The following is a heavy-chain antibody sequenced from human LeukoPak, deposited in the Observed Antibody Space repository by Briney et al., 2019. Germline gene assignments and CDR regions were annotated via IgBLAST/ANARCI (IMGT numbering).Heavy chain of an antibody. D-gene: IGHD7-27*01. CDR3: AKDRTWGLDY. CDR1: GFAFNTYG. Sequence: GGSLRLSCAASGFAFNTYGMSWVRLAPGKGLEWVSAISGSGGNTSYADSVKGRFTISRDNTKNTLYLQMNSLRAEDTALYYCAKDRTWGLDYWGQGTLVTVSS. V-gene: IGHV3-23*01. CDR2: ISGSGGNT. J-gene: IGHJ4*02.